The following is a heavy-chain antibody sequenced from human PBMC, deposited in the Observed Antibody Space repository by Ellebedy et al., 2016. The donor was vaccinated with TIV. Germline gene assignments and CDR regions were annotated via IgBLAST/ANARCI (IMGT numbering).Heavy chain of an antibody. CDR1: RGTFSSYA. J-gene: IGHJ6*03. D-gene: IGHD5-18*01. Sequence: SVKVSXKASRGTFSSYAISWVRQAPGQGLEWMGGIIPIFGTANYAQKFQGRVTITADESTSTAYMELSSLRSEDTAVYYCALEDTAKVIDYYYYMDVWGKGTTVTVSS. CDR3: ALEDTAKVIDYYYYMDV. CDR2: IIPIFGTA. V-gene: IGHV1-69*13.